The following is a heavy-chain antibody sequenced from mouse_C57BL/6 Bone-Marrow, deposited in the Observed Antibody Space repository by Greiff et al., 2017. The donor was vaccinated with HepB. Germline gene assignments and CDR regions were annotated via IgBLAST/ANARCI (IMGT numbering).Heavy chain of an antibody. V-gene: IGHV5-12*01. D-gene: IGHD1-1*01. Sequence: EVKVVESGGGLVQPGGSLKLSCAASGFTFSDYYMYWVRQTPEKRLEWVAYISNGGCSTYYPDTVKGRFTISRDNAKNTLYLQMSRLKSEDTAMYYCARHRGFITTVVATPGYAMDYWGQGTSVTVSS. J-gene: IGHJ4*01. CDR2: ISNGGCST. CDR3: ARHRGFITTVVATPGYAMDY. CDR1: GFTFSDYY.